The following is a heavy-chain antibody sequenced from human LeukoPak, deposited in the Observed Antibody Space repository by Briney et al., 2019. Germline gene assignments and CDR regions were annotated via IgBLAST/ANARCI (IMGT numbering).Heavy chain of an antibody. D-gene: IGHD2-2*01. CDR3: ARVSIPAADFDY. J-gene: IGHJ4*02. V-gene: IGHV4-34*01. Sequence: SSETLSLTCAVYGGSFGGYYWSWIRQPPGKGLEWIGEINHSGSTNYNPSLKSRVAISVDTSKNQFSLKLSSVTAADTAVYYCARVSIPAADFDYWGQGTLVTVSS. CDR1: GGSFGGYY. CDR2: INHSGST.